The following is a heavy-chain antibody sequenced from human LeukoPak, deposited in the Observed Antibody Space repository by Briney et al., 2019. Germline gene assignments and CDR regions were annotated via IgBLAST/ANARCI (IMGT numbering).Heavy chain of an antibody. Sequence: SVKVSCKASGYTFTGYYIHWVRQAPGQGLEWMGGIIPIFGTANYAQKFQGRVTITTDESTSTAYMELSSLRSEDTAVYYCAREVGRGSSSSFDYWGQGTLVTVSS. J-gene: IGHJ4*02. CDR3: AREVGRGSSSSFDY. D-gene: IGHD6-13*01. CDR2: IIPIFGTA. CDR1: GYTFTGYY. V-gene: IGHV1-69*05.